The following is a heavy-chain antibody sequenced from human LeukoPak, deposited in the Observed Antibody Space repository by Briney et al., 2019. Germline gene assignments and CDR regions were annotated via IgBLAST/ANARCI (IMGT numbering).Heavy chain of an antibody. CDR1: GFTFSSYA. CDR2: ISSSSSYI. V-gene: IGHV3-21*01. J-gene: IGHJ4*02. CDR3: ARDPVIWSDILTGYYMGSVYYFDY. D-gene: IGHD3-9*01. Sequence: GGSLRLSCAASGFTFSSYAMNWVRQAPGKGLEWVSSISSSSSYIYYADSVKGRFTISRDNAKNSLYLQMNSLRAEDTAVYYCARDPVIWSDILTGYYMGSVYYFDYWGQGTLVTVSS.